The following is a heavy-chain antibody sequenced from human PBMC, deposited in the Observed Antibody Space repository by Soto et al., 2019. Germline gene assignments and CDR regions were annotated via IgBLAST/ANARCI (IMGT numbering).Heavy chain of an antibody. J-gene: IGHJ6*02. CDR2: IDPSDSYT. V-gene: IGHV5-10-1*01. CDR3: ARLEPYYDFWSGPEDHYYYVMDV. CDR1: GYSFTSYW. D-gene: IGHD3-3*01. Sequence: GESLKISCKGSGYSFTSYWISWVRQMPGKGLEWMGRIDPSDSYTNYSPSFQGHVSISADKSISTAYLQWSSLKASDTAMYYCARLEPYYDFWSGPEDHYYYVMDVWGQGTTVTVSS.